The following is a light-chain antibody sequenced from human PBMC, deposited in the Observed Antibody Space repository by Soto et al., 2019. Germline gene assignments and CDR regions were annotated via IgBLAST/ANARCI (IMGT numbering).Light chain of an antibody. CDR1: QDISNY. CDR2: DAS. J-gene: IGKJ4*01. Sequence: DIQMTQSPSSLSASVGDRVTITCQASQDISNYLNWYQQKPGKAPKLLIYDASNLETGVPSRFSGSRSGTDFTITISSLQPEDIATYYCQQYDNLPPLTFGGGTKVEIK. CDR3: QQYDNLPPLT. V-gene: IGKV1-33*01.